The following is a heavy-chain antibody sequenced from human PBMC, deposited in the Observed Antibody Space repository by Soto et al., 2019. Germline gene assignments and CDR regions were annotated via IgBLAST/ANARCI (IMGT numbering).Heavy chain of an antibody. Sequence: EVQLVESGGGLVKPGGSLRLSCAASGFTFTRYSMNWVRQAPGKGLEWVSSISSTTNYIYYGDSMKGRFTISRDNAKNSLYLEMNSLTVEDTAVYYCVPRLNPRVPDHWGQGTLVTV. J-gene: IGHJ4*02. CDR3: VPRLNPRVPDH. CDR2: ISSTTNYI. CDR1: GFTFTRYS. D-gene: IGHD3-22*01. V-gene: IGHV3-21*04.